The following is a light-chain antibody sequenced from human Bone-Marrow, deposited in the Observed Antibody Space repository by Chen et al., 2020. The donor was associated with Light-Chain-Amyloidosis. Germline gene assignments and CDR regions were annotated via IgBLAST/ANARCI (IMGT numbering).Light chain of an antibody. CDR2: GSS. Sequence: EIVLTQSPGTLSLSPGEGANLSCRASQTISSNYLTWYQQKFGQAPRLLIYGSSSRATGIPDRFTGSGSLTDFTLTINILEPEDFAMYYCQQYGTSPLSFGGGTKVEI. CDR1: QTISSNY. V-gene: IGKV3-20*01. J-gene: IGKJ4*01. CDR3: QQYGTSPLS.